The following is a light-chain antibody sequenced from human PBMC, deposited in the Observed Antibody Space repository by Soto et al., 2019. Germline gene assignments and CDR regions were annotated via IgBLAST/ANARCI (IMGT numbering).Light chain of an antibody. CDR1: QNVNSN. V-gene: IGKV3-15*01. CDR2: GAS. CDR3: QQYSNWPLWT. Sequence: EIVLSRAPATLSVSPGERATLSCRASQNVNSNLAWYQQKPGQAPRLLIYGASTRATGIPARFSGSGSGTEFTLTISSLQSEDPAVYYCQQYSNWPLWTFGQGTKVDIK. J-gene: IGKJ1*01.